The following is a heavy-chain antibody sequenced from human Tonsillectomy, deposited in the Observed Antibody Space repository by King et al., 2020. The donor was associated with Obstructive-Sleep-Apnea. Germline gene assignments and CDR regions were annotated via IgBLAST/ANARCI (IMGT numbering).Heavy chain of an antibody. J-gene: IGHJ3*02. D-gene: IGHD3-10*01. CDR3: ARLLRDYYGLGSFDPGGSFDI. V-gene: IGHV5-51*01. CDR2: VFPDDSDI. Sequence: QLVQSGAEVKKPGESLKISCKGSGYSFTRFWIGWVRQMPGKGLEWMGIVFPDDSDIRYSPSFQGQVTISADKSISTAYLQWSSLKASDTAMYYCARLLRDYYGLGSFDPGGSFDIWGQGTMVTVSS. CDR1: GYSFTRFW.